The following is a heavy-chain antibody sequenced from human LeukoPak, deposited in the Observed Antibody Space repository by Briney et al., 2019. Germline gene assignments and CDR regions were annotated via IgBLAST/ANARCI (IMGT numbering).Heavy chain of an antibody. CDR3: ARGSGHFDY. J-gene: IGHJ4*02. Sequence: SETLSLTCAVYGGSFSGYYWSWIRQPPGKGLEWIGEINHSGSTNYNPSLKSRVTILVDTSKNQFSLKLNSVTAADTVVYYCARGSGHFDYWGQGTLVTVSS. CDR1: GGSFSGYY. D-gene: IGHD3-10*01. CDR2: INHSGST. V-gene: IGHV4-34*01.